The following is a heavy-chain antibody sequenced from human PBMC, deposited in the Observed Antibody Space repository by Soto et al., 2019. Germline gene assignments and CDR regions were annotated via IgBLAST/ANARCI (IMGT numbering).Heavy chain of an antibody. J-gene: IGHJ4*02. CDR3: ARSPTRDYYGSGNYFDY. CDR1: GFTFSNYS. D-gene: IGHD3-10*01. Sequence: EVQLVESGGGLVQPGGSLRLSCVASGFTFSNYSMNWVRQAPGKGLEWVSFISSGTGGTIYYADSVKGRFTISRDNAKNSLYLQMNSLRAEDTAVYYCARSPTRDYYGSGNYFDYWGQGTLGTVSS. CDR2: ISSGTGGTI. V-gene: IGHV3-48*01.